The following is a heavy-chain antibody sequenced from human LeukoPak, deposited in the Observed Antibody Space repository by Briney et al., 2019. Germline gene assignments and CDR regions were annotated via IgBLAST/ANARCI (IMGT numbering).Heavy chain of an antibody. Sequence: GESLRISCKGSGYSFTSYWISWVRQMPGKGLEWMGRIDPSDSYTNYSPSFQGHVTISADKSISTAYLQWSSLKASDTAMYYCARDSRQDYYDSSGYLWFAFDIWGQGTMVTVSS. CDR1: GYSFTSYW. CDR2: IDPSDSYT. CDR3: ARDSRQDYYDSSGYLWFAFDI. D-gene: IGHD3-22*01. V-gene: IGHV5-10-1*01. J-gene: IGHJ3*02.